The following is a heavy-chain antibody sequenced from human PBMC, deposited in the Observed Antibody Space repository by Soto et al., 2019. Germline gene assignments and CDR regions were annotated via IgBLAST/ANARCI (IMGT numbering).Heavy chain of an antibody. CDR3: ARDRTTMVRGYYYYYGMDV. D-gene: IGHD3-10*01. CDR1: GYTFTSYG. Sequence: ASVKVSCTASGYTFTSYGISWVRQAPGQGLEWMGWISAYNGNTNYAQKLQGRVTMTTDTSTSTAYMELRSLRSDDTAVYYCARDRTTMVRGYYYYYGMDVWGQGTTVTVSS. CDR2: ISAYNGNT. J-gene: IGHJ6*02. V-gene: IGHV1-18*01.